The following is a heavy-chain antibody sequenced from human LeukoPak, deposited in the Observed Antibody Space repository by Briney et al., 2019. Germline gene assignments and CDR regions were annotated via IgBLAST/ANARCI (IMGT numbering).Heavy chain of an antibody. CDR3: ARAPIVVVPAAFDAFDI. V-gene: IGHV4-59*01. J-gene: IGHJ3*02. Sequence: SETLSLTCTVSGDSISRYYWSWIRQPPGKGLEWIGYIYYSGSTNYNPSLKSRVTISVDTSKNQFSLKLTSVTAADTAVYYCARAPIVVVPAAFDAFDIWGQGTMVTVSS. D-gene: IGHD2-2*01. CDR2: IYYSGST. CDR1: GDSISRYY.